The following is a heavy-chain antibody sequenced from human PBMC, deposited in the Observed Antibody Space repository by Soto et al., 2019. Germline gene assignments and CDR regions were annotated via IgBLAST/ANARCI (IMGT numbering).Heavy chain of an antibody. CDR1: GYSFSNFW. D-gene: IGHD3-22*01. V-gene: IGHV5-51*01. J-gene: IGHJ4*02. CDR3: ARHYAGNDYYYLDGYFDS. CDR2: IFPSDSQV. Sequence: GESLKISCKGSGYSFSNFWIGWVRQMPGRGLEWMGIIFPSDSQVKYTPSFQGHVTISADTSITTAYLQWDTLEASDSAIYYCARHYAGNDYYYLDGYFDSWGQGTPVTVSS.